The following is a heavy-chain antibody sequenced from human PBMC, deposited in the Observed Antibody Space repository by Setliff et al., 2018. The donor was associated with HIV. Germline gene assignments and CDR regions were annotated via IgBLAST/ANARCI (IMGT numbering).Heavy chain of an antibody. V-gene: IGHV4-34*01. D-gene: IGHD6-19*01. J-gene: IGHJ4*02. CDR3: AGEYSSGWYSGHY. CDR1: GGSFSGYY. CDR2: INNSGST. Sequence: SETLSLTCAVYGGSFSGYYWSWIRQPPGKGLEWIGEINNSGSTNYNPSLKSRVTISVDTSKNQFSLKLSSVTAADTAVYYCAGEYSSGWYSGHYWGQGTLVTVSS.